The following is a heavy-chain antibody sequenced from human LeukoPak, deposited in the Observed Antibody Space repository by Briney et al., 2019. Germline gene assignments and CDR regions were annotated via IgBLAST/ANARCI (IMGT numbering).Heavy chain of an antibody. Sequence: GGSLRLPCAASGFTFSSYSMNWVRQAPGKGLEWVSSISSSSSYIYYADSVKGRFTISRDNAKNSLYLQMNSLRAEDTAVYYCARGYGSGSSNWFDPWGQGTLVTVSS. J-gene: IGHJ5*02. CDR1: GFTFSSYS. V-gene: IGHV3-21*01. CDR3: ARGYGSGSSNWFDP. D-gene: IGHD3-10*01. CDR2: ISSSSSYI.